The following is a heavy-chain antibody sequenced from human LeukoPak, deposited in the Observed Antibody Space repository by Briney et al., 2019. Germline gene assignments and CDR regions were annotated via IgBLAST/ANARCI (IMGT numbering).Heavy chain of an antibody. D-gene: IGHD2-15*01. Sequence: GGSLRLSCAASGFTFTNYALSWVRQAPGKGPEWVSAISGIGNAIFYADSVKGRFTISRDSSKNTLSLQMASLRAEDTAVYYCARHLATSGSYPLDYWGQGALITVSS. V-gene: IGHV3-23*01. CDR2: ISGIGNAI. CDR3: ARHLATSGSYPLDY. CDR1: GFTFTNYA. J-gene: IGHJ4*02.